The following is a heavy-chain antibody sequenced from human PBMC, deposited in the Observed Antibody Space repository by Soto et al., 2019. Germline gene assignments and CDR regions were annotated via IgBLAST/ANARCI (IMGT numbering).Heavy chain of an antibody. V-gene: IGHV4-39*01. CDR2: VFCSGRT. Sequence: QLQLQESGPGLVKPSETLSLTCTVSGGSISSSRHYWAWIRQPPGKGLEWIGSVFCSGRTYYNPSLKSRVTISVDTSKNQFSLNVSSVSAADTALYYCARLSFGYDMDVWGQGTTVTVSS. D-gene: IGHD3-16*01. CDR1: GGSISSSRHY. CDR3: ARLSFGYDMDV. J-gene: IGHJ6*02.